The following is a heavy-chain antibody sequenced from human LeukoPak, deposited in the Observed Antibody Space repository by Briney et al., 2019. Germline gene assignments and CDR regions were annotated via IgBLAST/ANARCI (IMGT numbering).Heavy chain of an antibody. CDR3: ARKGQRGVGY. CDR2: INHSGST. Sequence: SETLSLTCAVYGGSFSGYYWSWIRQPPGKGLEWIGEINHSGSTNYNPSLKSRVTISVDTSKNQFSLKLSSVTAADTAVYYCARKGQRGVGYWGQGTLVTVSS. D-gene: IGHD1-14*01. CDR1: GGSFSGYY. J-gene: IGHJ4*02. V-gene: IGHV4-34*01.